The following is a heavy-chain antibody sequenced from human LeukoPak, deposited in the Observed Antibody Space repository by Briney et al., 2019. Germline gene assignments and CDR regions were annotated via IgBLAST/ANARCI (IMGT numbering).Heavy chain of an antibody. Sequence: ASVKVSCKASGYTFTSYYMHWVRQAPGQGLEWMGIINPSGGSTSYAQKFQGRVTMTRDTSTSTVYVELSSLRSEDTAVYYCARFCSGGSCYRDAPDYYYYGMDVWGQGTTVTVSS. D-gene: IGHD2-15*01. CDR3: ARFCSGGSCYRDAPDYYYYGMDV. CDR2: INPSGGST. CDR1: GYTFTSYY. J-gene: IGHJ6*02. V-gene: IGHV1-46*01.